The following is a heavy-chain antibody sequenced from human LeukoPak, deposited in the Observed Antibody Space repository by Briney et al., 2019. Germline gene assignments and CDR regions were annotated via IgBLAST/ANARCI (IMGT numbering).Heavy chain of an antibody. V-gene: IGHV1-2*04. Sequence: ASVKVSCKASGYTFTGYYMHWVRQAPGQGLEWMGWINPNSGGKNYAQKFQGWVTMTRDTSISTAYMELSRLRSDDTAVYYCARAEGSSSWYQNWFDPWGQGTLVTVSS. D-gene: IGHD6-13*01. CDR1: GYTFTGYY. J-gene: IGHJ5*02. CDR2: INPNSGGK. CDR3: ARAEGSSSWYQNWFDP.